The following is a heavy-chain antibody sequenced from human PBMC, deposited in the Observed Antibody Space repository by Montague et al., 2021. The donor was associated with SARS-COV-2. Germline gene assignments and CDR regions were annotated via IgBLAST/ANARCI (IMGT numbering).Heavy chain of an antibody. Sequence: SETLSLTCSVSGDSITPYGDSIGGYFWSWIRQPAGKGLEWIGRIYANGNFDYNPSLNSRVSMSMDTSKQEFSMRLISVTAADTAVYYCARDAYYIGPGRENNCAFDPWGQGILVTVSS. V-gene: IGHV4-4*07. D-gene: IGHD1-20*01. CDR3: ARDAYYIGPGRENNCAFDP. J-gene: IGHJ5*02. CDR1: GDSITPYGDSIGGYF. CDR2: IYANGNF.